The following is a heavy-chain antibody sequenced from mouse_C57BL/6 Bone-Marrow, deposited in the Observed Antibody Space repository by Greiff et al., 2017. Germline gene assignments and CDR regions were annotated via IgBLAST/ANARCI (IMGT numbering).Heavy chain of an antibody. V-gene: IGHV1-50*01. CDR2: IDPSDSYT. CDR3: ARGYRPLYYYAMDY. J-gene: IGHJ4*01. D-gene: IGHD6-5*01. CDR1: GYTFTSYW. Sequence: QVQLQQPGAELVKPGASVKLSCKASGYTFTSYWMQWVKQRPGQGLEWIGEIDPSDSYTNYNQTLKGKAPLTVDTSSSTAYMQLSSLTSEDSAVYYCARGYRPLYYYAMDYWGQGTSVTVSS.